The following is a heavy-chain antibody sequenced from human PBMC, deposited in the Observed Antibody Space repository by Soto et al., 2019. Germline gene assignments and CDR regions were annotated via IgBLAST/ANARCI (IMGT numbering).Heavy chain of an antibody. CDR3: ARARNKGPSQIYFDY. D-gene: IGHD2-2*01. Sequence: PSETLSLTCAVSGGSISSGGYSWSWIRQPPGKGLEWIGYIYHSGSTYYNPSLKSRVTISVDRSKNQFSLKLSSVTAADTAVYYCARARNKGPSQIYFDYWGQGTLVTVSS. V-gene: IGHV4-30-2*01. CDR2: IYHSGST. J-gene: IGHJ4*02. CDR1: GGSISSGGYS.